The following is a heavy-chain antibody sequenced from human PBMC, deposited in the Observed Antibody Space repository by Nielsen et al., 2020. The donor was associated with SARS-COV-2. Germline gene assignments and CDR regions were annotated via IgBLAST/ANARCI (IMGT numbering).Heavy chain of an antibody. CDR3: ARGYCSGGSCYSGFFDY. J-gene: IGHJ4*02. D-gene: IGHD2-15*01. Sequence: GSLRLSCTVSGGSISSYYWSWIRQPPGKGLEWIGYIYYSGSTNYNPSLKSRVTISVDTSKNQFSLKLSSVTAADTAVYYCARGYCSGGSCYSGFFDYWGQGTLVTVSS. CDR2: IYYSGST. CDR1: GGSISSYY. V-gene: IGHV4-59*01.